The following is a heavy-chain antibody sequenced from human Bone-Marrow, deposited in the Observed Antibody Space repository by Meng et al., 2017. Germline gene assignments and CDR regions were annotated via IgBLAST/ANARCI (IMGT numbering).Heavy chain of an antibody. Sequence: ASVKVSCKPSGYNFPDYYIHWVRRAPGQGLEWMGRINPKSGDTHYAQKFQARVTMTGDTSISTAYMELSGLRSDDTAVYYCARNDDYVWGSYGFDYWGQGTLVTVSS. V-gene: IGHV1-2*06. CDR3: ARNDDYVWGSYGFDY. J-gene: IGHJ4*02. CDR1: GYNFPDYY. D-gene: IGHD3-16*01. CDR2: INPKSGDT.